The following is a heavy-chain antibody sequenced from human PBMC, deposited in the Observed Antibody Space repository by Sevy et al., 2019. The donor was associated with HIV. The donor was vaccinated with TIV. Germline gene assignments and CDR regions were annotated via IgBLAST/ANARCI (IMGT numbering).Heavy chain of an antibody. Sequence: GGSLRLSYAASGFTFSSYWMLWVRQAPGKGLVWVSRINSDGSSTSYADSVKGRFTISRDNAKNTLYLQMNSLRAEDTAVYYCARATYCSSTSCYYAFDIWGQGTMVTVSS. CDR1: GFTFSSYW. V-gene: IGHV3-74*01. CDR3: ARATYCSSTSCYYAFDI. D-gene: IGHD2-2*01. J-gene: IGHJ3*02. CDR2: INSDGSST.